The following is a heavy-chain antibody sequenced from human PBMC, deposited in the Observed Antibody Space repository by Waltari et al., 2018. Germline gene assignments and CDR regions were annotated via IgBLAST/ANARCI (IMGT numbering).Heavy chain of an antibody. CDR3: ARKGRDSSSSRKAFDI. CDR1: GGSISSSAYY. CDR2: VYYSVST. V-gene: IGHV4-39*01. Sequence: QLQLQESGPGLVKPSETLSLTCTVSGGSISSSAYYWDWIRSPPVKGLEWIGSVYYSVSTYYKSSLKSRVTISVDTSKNQFSLILSSVTAADTAVYYCARKGRDSSSSRKAFDIWGQGTMVTVSS. J-gene: IGHJ3*02. D-gene: IGHD6-6*01.